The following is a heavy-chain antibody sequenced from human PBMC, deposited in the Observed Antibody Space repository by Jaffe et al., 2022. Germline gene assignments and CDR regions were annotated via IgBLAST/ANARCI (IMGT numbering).Heavy chain of an antibody. V-gene: IGHV3-30*02. CDR3: AKELHKARPRITIFGVVTPLDY. CDR1: GFTFSSYG. J-gene: IGHJ4*02. D-gene: IGHD3-3*01. CDR2: IRYDGSNK. Sequence: QVQLVESGGGVVQPGGSLRLSCAASGFTFSSYGMHWVRQAPGKGLEWVAFIRYDGSNKYYADSVKGRFTISRDNSKNTLYLQMNSLRAEDTAVYYCAKELHKARPRITIFGVVTPLDYWGQGTLVTVSS.